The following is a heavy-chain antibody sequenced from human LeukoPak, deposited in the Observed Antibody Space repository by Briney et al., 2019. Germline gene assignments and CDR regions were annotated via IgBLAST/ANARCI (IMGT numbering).Heavy chain of an antibody. J-gene: IGHJ6*02. CDR3: AKKGESLDYYAMDV. V-gene: IGHV3-23*01. CDR1: GFXFSRYA. CDR2: INSGSGGRS. Sequence: GGSLRLSCTASGFXFSRYAISWVRQPPGKGLEWVSSINSGSGGRSYYAVSVEGRFTISRDNSKNTLYLQMNSLRGEDTALYYCAKKGESLDYYAMDVWGQGTTVTVSS. D-gene: IGHD3-10*01.